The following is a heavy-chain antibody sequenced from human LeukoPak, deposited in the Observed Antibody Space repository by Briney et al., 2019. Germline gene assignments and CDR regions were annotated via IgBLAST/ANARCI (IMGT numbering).Heavy chain of an antibody. J-gene: IGHJ4*02. V-gene: IGHV3-64*01. CDR1: GFTFSNYA. CDR2: ISSNGDAT. CDR3: VRVGNYREFDY. Sequence: GSLRLSCAAPGFTFSNYALDWVRQAPGKGLEYVSAISSNGDATFYANSVKGRFTISRDNSKNTLYLQMGSLRAEDMAVYYCVRVGNYREFDYWGQGTLVTVSS. D-gene: IGHD1-7*01.